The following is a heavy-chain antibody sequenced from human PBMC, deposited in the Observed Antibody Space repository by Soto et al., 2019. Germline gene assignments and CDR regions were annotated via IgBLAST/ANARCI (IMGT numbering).Heavy chain of an antibody. CDR2: IYYSGST. CDR3: ASDRSSVWDQGYGMDV. CDR1: GGSISTYY. D-gene: IGHD6-19*01. J-gene: IGHJ6*02. V-gene: IGHV4-59*01. Sequence: PSETLSLTCTVSGGSISTYYWSWIRQPPGKGLEWIGYIYYSGSTSYNPSLKSRVTISVDTSKNQFSLKLRSVTAADTAVYYCASDRSSVWDQGYGMDVWGQGTTVTVSS.